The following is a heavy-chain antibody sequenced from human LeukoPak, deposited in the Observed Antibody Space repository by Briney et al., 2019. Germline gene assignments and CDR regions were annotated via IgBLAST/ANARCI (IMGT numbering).Heavy chain of an antibody. CDR2: ISYDGRNK. D-gene: IGHD3-10*01. V-gene: IGHV3-30*03. CDR1: GFTFSSYN. CDR3: ARGFGELPDY. Sequence: GGSLILSCAASGFTFSSYNMHWVRRAPGKGLEWVAVISYDGRNKYYADSVKGRFTISRDNSKNTLYLQMNTLRAEDTAVYYCARGFGELPDYWGQGTLVTVSS. J-gene: IGHJ4*02.